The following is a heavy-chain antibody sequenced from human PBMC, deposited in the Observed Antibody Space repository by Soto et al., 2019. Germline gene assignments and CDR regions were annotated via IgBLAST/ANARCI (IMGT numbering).Heavy chain of an antibody. Sequence: SVKVSCKASGGTFSSYAISWVRQAPGQGLEWMGGIIPIFGTANYAQKFQGRVTITADESTSTAYMELSSLRSEDTAVYYCARVGPAYCGGDCYHDAFYIWGQGTMVTVSS. CDR3: ARVGPAYCGGDCYHDAFYI. J-gene: IGHJ3*02. CDR1: GGTFSSYA. D-gene: IGHD2-21*02. V-gene: IGHV1-69*13. CDR2: IIPIFGTA.